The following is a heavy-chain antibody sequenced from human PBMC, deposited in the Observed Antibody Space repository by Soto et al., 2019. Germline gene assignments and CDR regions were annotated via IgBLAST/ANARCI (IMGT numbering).Heavy chain of an antibody. CDR1: GFTFSSYG. CDR3: AKDLDR. V-gene: IGHV3-30*18. CDR2: ISYDGSNK. Sequence: QVQLVESGGGVVQPGRSLRLSCAASGFTFSSYGMHWVRQAPGKGLEWVAVISYDGSNKYYADSVKGRFTISRDNSKNTLYLQMNGLRAEDTAVYYCAKDLDRWGRGTLVTVSS. J-gene: IGHJ2*01.